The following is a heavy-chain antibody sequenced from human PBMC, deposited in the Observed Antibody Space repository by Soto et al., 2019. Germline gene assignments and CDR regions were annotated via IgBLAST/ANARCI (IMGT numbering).Heavy chain of an antibody. J-gene: IGHJ6*02. CDR2: ISGSGGST. CDR1: GFTFSSYA. D-gene: IGHD6-13*01. CDR3: AKCPYSRGGYYYDAMDV. V-gene: IGHV3-23*01. Sequence: GGSLRLSCAASGFTFSSYAMSWVRQAPGKGLEWVSAISGSGGSTYYADSVKGRFTISRDNSKNTLYLQMNSLRAEDTAVYYCAKCPYSRGGYYYDAMDVWGQGTTVTVSS.